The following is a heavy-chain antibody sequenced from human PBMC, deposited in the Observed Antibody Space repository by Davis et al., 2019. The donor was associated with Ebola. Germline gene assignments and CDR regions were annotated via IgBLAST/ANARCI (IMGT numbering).Heavy chain of an antibody. J-gene: IGHJ6*02. CDR2: ISSSSSYI. CDR1: GFTFSSYW. V-gene: IGHV3-21*01. Sequence: GESLKISCAASGFTFSSYWMHWVRQAPGKGLEWVSSISSSSSYIYYADSVKGRFTISRDNAKNSLYLQMNSLRAEDTAVYYCARERLDIVVVVAATDYYYYGMDVWGQGTTVTVSS. CDR3: ARERLDIVVVVAATDYYYYGMDV. D-gene: IGHD2-15*01.